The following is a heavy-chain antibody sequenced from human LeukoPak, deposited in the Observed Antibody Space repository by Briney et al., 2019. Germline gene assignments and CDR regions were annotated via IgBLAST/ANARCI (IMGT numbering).Heavy chain of an antibody. CDR3: ARETGSGGSGYKALGDY. J-gene: IGHJ4*02. CDR2: INAGNGNT. V-gene: IGHV1-3*01. CDR1: GYTFSNYA. D-gene: IGHD3-22*01. Sequence: ASVKVSCKASGYTFSNYAMHWVRQAPGQRLEWMGWINAGNGNTKYSQKFQGRVTMTRDTSTSTVYMELSSLGSEDTAVYYCARETGSGGSGYKALGDYWGQGTLVTVSS.